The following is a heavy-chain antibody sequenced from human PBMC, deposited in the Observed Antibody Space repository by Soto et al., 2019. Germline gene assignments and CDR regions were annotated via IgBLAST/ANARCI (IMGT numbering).Heavy chain of an antibody. Sequence: AVKVSCKASGGTFSSYAISWVRQAPGQGLEWMGGIIPIFGTANYAQKFQGRVTITADESTSTAYMELSSLRSEDTAVYYCARDWGRGYEVHPYYYGMDVWGQGTTVTVSS. D-gene: IGHD5-18*01. CDR1: GGTFSSYA. CDR2: IIPIFGTA. J-gene: IGHJ6*02. CDR3: ARDWGRGYEVHPYYYGMDV. V-gene: IGHV1-69*13.